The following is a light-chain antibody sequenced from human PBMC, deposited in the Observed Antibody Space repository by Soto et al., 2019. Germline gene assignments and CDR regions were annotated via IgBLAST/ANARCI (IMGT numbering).Light chain of an antibody. V-gene: IGKV1-5*01. J-gene: IGKJ5*01. CDR3: QQNNIYPT. CDR2: NAS. Sequence: DIHLTECPSTLSASVGDRVSITCRARQNIHPWLAWFQLKPGQAPKLLVYNASSLVSGVPSRFAASGSETEFTLTIDSLQPDDFATYYCQQNNIYPTFGQGTRLEIK. CDR1: QNIHPW.